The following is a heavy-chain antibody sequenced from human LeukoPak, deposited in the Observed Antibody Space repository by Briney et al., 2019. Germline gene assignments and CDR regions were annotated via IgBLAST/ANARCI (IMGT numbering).Heavy chain of an antibody. CDR2: IRYDGSNK. J-gene: IGHJ3*02. Sequence: GGSLRLSCAASGFTFSSYGMHWVRQAPGKGLEWVAFIRYDGSNKYYADSVKGRFTISRDNSKNTLYLQMNSLRSEDTAVYYCARRDGDYVWGSYAIWGQGTMVTVSS. D-gene: IGHD3-16*01. CDR1: GFTFSSYG. CDR3: ARRDGDYVWGSYAI. V-gene: IGHV3-30*02.